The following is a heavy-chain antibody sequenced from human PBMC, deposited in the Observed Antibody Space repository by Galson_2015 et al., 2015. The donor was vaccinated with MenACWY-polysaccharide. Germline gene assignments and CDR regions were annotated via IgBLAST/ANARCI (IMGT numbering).Heavy chain of an antibody. J-gene: IGHJ6*03. Sequence: SLRLSCAASGFTFSSYGMHWVRQAPGKGLEWVAVISYDGSNKYYADSVKGRFTISRDNSKNTLYLQMNSLRAEDTAVYYCAKASVVPAAKPDYYYYYMDVWGKGTTVTVSS. CDR1: GFTFSSYG. CDR2: ISYDGSNK. D-gene: IGHD2-2*01. CDR3: AKASVVPAAKPDYYYYYMDV. V-gene: IGHV3-30*18.